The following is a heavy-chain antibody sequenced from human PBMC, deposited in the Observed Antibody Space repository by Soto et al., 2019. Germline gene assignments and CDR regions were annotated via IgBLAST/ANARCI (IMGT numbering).Heavy chain of an antibody. D-gene: IGHD2-8*01. CDR1: GGSISSGGYY. CDR2: IYYIGST. J-gene: IGHJ6*02. Sequence: SETLSLTGTVSGGSISSGGYYWSWIRQHPGKGLEWIGYIYYIGSTYYNPSLKSRVTISVDTSKNQFPLKLSSVTAADTAVYYCARAEGMGYGMDVWGQGTTVPVSS. V-gene: IGHV4-31*03. CDR3: ARAEGMGYGMDV.